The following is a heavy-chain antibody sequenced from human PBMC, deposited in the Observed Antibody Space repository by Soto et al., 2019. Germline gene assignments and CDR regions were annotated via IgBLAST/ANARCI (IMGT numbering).Heavy chain of an antibody. J-gene: IGHJ3*02. CDR1: GGTFSSYP. Sequence: QVQLVQSGAEVKKPGSSVKVSCKASGGTFSSYPISWVRQAPGQGLECMGRILPLLGIANYAQKFQGRVTSTADKSTSTAYMELSSVRSEATDVYYCARDNGRGGYCSGGSCYSSAFDIWGQGTMVTVSS. V-gene: IGHV1-69*04. CDR3: ARDNGRGGYCSGGSCYSSAFDI. CDR2: ILPLLGIA. D-gene: IGHD2-15*01.